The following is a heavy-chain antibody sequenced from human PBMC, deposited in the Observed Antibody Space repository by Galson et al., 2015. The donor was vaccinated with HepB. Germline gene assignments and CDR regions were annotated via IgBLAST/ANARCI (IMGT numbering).Heavy chain of an antibody. Sequence: SLRLSCAASGFTFSSYAMSWVRQAPGKGLEWVSAISGSGGSTYYADSVKGRFTISRDNSKNTLYLQMNSLRAEDTAVYYCAKVNSGSFLYAGFDYWGQGTLVTVSS. J-gene: IGHJ4*02. V-gene: IGHV3-23*01. CDR3: AKVNSGSFLYAGFDY. CDR1: GFTFSSYA. CDR2: ISGSGGST. D-gene: IGHD1-26*01.